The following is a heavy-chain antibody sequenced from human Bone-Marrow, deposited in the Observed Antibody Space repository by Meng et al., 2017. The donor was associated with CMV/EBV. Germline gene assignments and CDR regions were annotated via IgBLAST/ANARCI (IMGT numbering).Heavy chain of an antibody. Sequence: SETLSLTCTVSGGSISSYYWSWIRQPPGKGLEWIGYIYYSGSTNYNPSLKSRVTISVDTSKNQFSLKLSSVTAADTAVYYCARGFGHSSSFGKHYYYYYGMDVWGQGTTVTVYS. CDR3: ARGFGHSSSFGKHYYYYYGMDV. J-gene: IGHJ6*01. D-gene: IGHD6-6*01. V-gene: IGHV4-59*12. CDR1: GGSISSYY. CDR2: IYYSGST.